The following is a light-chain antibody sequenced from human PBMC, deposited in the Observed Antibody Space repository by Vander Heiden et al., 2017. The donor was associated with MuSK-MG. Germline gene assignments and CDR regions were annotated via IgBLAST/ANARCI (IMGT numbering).Light chain of an antibody. CDR3: SSYTSSASSTTYV. J-gene: IGLJ1*01. CDR2: DVN. V-gene: IGLV2-14*03. Sequence: QSALTQPASVSGSPGQSITISCTGTSSDVGGDRFDSWYQQHPGKAPKLIIYDVNSRPSGVSNRFSGSKSGNTASLTISGLQAEDDSDYYCSSYTSSASSTTYVFGTGTKVTVL. CDR1: SSDVGGDRF.